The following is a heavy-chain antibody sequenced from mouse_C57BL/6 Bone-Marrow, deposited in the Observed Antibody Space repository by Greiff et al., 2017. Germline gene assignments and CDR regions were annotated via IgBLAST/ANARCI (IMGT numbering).Heavy chain of an antibody. Sequence: VQLQQPGAELVRPGSSVKLSCKASGYTFTSYWMHWVKQRPIQGLEWIGNIDPSDSETHYNQKFKDKATLTVYKSSSTAYMQLSSLTSEDSAVYYCARWGYYDYFDYWGQGTTLTVSS. D-gene: IGHD2-3*01. V-gene: IGHV1-52*01. CDR1: GYTFTSYW. CDR3: ARWGYYDYFDY. CDR2: IDPSDSET. J-gene: IGHJ2*01.